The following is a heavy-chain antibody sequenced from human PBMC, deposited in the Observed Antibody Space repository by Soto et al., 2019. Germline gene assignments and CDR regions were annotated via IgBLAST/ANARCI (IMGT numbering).Heavy chain of an antibody. CDR3: APLSVSLSGPYGIHV. V-gene: IGHV4-39*01. J-gene: IGHJ6*02. CDR1: GYSVSSSDYY. D-gene: IGHD2-15*01. Sequence: SETLTLTCSVSGYSVSSSDYYWAWIRQPPGKGLEWIGSMLYSGLTYYNPSLKSRVTLSVDTSKNQFSVRLNSVTASDTAVYYCAPLSVSLSGPYGIHVWGQGTTVTVSS. CDR2: MLYSGLT.